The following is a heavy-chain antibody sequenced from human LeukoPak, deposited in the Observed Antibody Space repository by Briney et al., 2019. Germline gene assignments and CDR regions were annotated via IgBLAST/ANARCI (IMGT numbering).Heavy chain of an antibody. J-gene: IGHJ5*02. CDR2: INPSGDFI. V-gene: IGHV1-46*01. Sequence: ASVKVSCKSSVYTFGTHWMNWVRQAPGQPLERMPIINPSGDFISYAQKFQSRPTVTRDMSTRTVYMELSDLRPEDTAVYYCARDYSGEWEQLTGWWFDPWGQGTLVIVSS. D-gene: IGHD1-26*01. CDR1: VYTFGTHW. CDR3: ARDYSGEWEQLTGWWFDP.